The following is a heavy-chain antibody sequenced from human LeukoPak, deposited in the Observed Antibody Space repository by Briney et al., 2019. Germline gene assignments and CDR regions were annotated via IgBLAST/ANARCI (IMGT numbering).Heavy chain of an antibody. V-gene: IGHV4-59*08. CDR2: IYYSGST. CDR3: ARHSLRAYDILTGLYYYDMDV. J-gene: IGHJ6*02. CDR1: GGSIRTDY. Sequence: PSETLSLTCTVSGGSIRTDYWSWIRQPPGKGLEWIGYIYYSGSTNYNPSLKSRGNILEGTSKNQFSLKLSSVTAADTAVYYCARHSLRAYDILTGLYYYDMDVWGQGTTVTVSS. D-gene: IGHD3-9*01.